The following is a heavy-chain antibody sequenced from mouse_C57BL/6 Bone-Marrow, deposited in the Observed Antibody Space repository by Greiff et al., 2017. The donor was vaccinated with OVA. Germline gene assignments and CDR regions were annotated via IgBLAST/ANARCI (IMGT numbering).Heavy chain of an antibody. CDR1: GYSITSGYY. J-gene: IGHJ1*03. V-gene: IGHV3-6*01. CDR2: ISYDGSN. D-gene: IGHD1-1*01. Sequence: EVQLQQSGPGLVKPSQSLSLTCSVTGYSITSGYYWNWIRQFPGNKLEWMGYISYDGSNNYNPSLKNRISITRDTSKNQFFLKLNSVTTEDTATYYCARDDPYYYDWYFDVWGTGTTVTVSS. CDR3: ARDDPYYYDWYFDV.